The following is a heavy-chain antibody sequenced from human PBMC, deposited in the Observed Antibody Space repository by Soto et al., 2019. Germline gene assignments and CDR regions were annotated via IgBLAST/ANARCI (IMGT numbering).Heavy chain of an antibody. V-gene: IGHV3-33*01. CDR1: GFSFSSYC. D-gene: IGHD3-3*01. Sequence: GESLTLSCAASGFSFSSYCMHWVRQAAGKGLEWVAVTWYDGLNKYYAESVKGRFTISRDNSKHTMYLQMNRLRAEDTRVYYCARDFANYQYGMDVWGQGTTVTVSS. CDR3: ARDFANYQYGMDV. CDR2: TWYDGLNK. J-gene: IGHJ6*02.